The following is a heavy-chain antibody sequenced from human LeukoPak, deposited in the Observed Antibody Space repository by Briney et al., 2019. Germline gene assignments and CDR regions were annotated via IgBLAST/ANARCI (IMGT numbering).Heavy chain of an antibody. CDR3: VGDHPNYDY. CDR1: GFTPRSA. D-gene: IGHD5-24*01. CDR2: IDVGSGYT. Sequence: GASVKVSCKASGFTPRSAVQWVRQARGQRLEWVGWIDVGSGYTSYAQKLQGKVTISWDMSTNTAYMELTSLTSEDTAVYYCVGDHPNYDYWGQGTLVTVSS. V-gene: IGHV1-58*01. J-gene: IGHJ4*02.